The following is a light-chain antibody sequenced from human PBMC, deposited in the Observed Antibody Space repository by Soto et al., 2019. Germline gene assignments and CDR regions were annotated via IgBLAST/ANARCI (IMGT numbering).Light chain of an antibody. CDR1: QGISGY. Sequence: IKLTQSPSSLSASVGDRVTITCRASQGISGYLAWYQQKPGKAPRLLIYDASTLRSGVPSRFSGTGSGTDFTLTISSLQPEDFATYYCQQLNSYPITFGQGTRLEVK. V-gene: IGKV1-9*01. CDR2: DAS. CDR3: QQLNSYPIT. J-gene: IGKJ5*01.